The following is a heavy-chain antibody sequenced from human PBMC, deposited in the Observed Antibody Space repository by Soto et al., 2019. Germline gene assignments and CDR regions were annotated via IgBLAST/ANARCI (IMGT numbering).Heavy chain of an antibody. V-gene: IGHV3-30*18. J-gene: IGHJ4*02. D-gene: IGHD6-13*01. CDR1: GFTFSSYG. CDR2: ISYDGSNK. CDR3: AKDNRRGAAAGTSARSPFGY. Sequence: GGSLRLSCAASGFTFSSYGMHWVRQAPGKGLEWVAVISYDGSNKYYADSVKGRFTISRDNSKNTLYLQMNSLRAEDTAVYYCAKDNRRGAAAGTSARSPFGYWGQGTLVTVSS.